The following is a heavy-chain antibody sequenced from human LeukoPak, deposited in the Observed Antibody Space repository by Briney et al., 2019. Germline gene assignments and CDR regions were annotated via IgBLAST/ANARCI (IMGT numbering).Heavy chain of an antibody. CDR1: GFTFSSYG. CDR2: ISGSGGST. D-gene: IGHD2-2*01. Sequence: VGSLRLSWAASGFTFSSYGMSWVRQAPGKGLEWVSIISGSGGSTYYADSVKGRFTISRDNSKNTLYLQMNSLRAEDTAIYYCAKFPSTVPTNYFDYWGQGTLVTVSS. J-gene: IGHJ4*02. V-gene: IGHV3-23*01. CDR3: AKFPSTVPTNYFDY.